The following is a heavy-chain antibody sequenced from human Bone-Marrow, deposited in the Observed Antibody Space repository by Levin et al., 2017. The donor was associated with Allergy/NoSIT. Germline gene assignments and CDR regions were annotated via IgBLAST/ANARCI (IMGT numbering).Heavy chain of an antibody. D-gene: IGHD3-22*01. CDR1: GGSISSYY. V-gene: IGHV4-59*01. J-gene: IGHJ6*02. Sequence: SETLSLTCTVSGGSISSYYWSWIRQPPGKGLEWIGYIYYSGSTNYNPSLKSRVTISVDTSKNQFSLKLSSVTAADTAVYYCARDGGYDSEQYGMDGWGQGTTVTVSS. CDR2: IYYSGST. CDR3: ARDGGYDSEQYGMDG.